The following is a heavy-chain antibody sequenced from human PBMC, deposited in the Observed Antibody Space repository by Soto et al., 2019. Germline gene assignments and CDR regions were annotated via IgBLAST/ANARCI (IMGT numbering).Heavy chain of an antibody. D-gene: IGHD6-25*01. V-gene: IGHV1-58*02. CDR3: AALEVGYLFMDF. CDR1: GFTFTSSA. CDR2: IVVGSGNT. J-gene: IGHJ6*02. Sequence: GASVKVSCKASGFTFTSSAMQWVRQARGQRLEWIGWIVVGSGNTNYAEKFQERVTITRDMSTSTAYMELSSLRSEDTAVYYCAALEVGYLFMDFWGQGTTVTVSS.